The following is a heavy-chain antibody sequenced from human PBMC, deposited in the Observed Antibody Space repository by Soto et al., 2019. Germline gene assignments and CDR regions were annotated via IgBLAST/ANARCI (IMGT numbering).Heavy chain of an antibody. CDR1: GYTFTSYG. V-gene: IGHV1-18*01. Sequence: GASVKVSCKASGYTFTSYGISWVRQAPGQGLEWMGWISAYNGNTNYAQKLQGRVTMTTDTSTSTAYMELRSLRSDDTAVYYCARDNIPSRYCSGGSCRGSDAFDIWGQGTMVTVSS. CDR3: ARDNIPSRYCSGGSCRGSDAFDI. CDR2: ISAYNGNT. J-gene: IGHJ3*02. D-gene: IGHD2-15*01.